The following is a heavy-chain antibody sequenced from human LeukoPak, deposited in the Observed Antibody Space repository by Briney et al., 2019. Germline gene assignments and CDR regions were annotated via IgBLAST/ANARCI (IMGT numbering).Heavy chain of an antibody. D-gene: IGHD2-2*01. CDR2: INHSGST. J-gene: IGHJ3*02. CDR1: GGSFSGYY. V-gene: IGHV4-34*01. Sequence: SETLSLTCAVYGGSFSGYYWSWIRQPPGKGLEWIGEINHSGSTNYNLSLKSRVTISVDTSKNQFSLKLSSVTAADTAVYYCARAWDIVVVPAAMWSGAFDIWGQGTMVTVSS. CDR3: ARAWDIVVVPAAMWSGAFDI.